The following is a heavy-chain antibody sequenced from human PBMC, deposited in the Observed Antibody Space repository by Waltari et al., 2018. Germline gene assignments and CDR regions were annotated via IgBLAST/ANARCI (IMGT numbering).Heavy chain of an antibody. J-gene: IGHJ6*02. D-gene: IGHD3-3*01. CDR1: GFTFSSYS. Sequence: EVQLVESGGGLVKPGGSLRLSCAASGFTFSSYSMNWVRQAPGQGQEWVSFISSSSSYIYYADSVKGRFTISRDNAKNSLYLQMNSLRAEDTAVYYCARDWERLRFLEWLANYYYGMDVWGQGTTVTVSS. V-gene: IGHV3-21*01. CDR3: ARDWERLRFLEWLANYYYGMDV. CDR2: ISSSSSYI.